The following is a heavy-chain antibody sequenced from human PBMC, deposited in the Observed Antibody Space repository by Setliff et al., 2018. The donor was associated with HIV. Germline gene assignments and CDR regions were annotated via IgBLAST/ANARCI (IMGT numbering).Heavy chain of an antibody. J-gene: IGHJ4*02. D-gene: IGHD3-10*01. Sequence: ASVKVSCKGSGYTFVDFYMHWVKEAPGRGLEWMGRIDPEDGETIYAENFQGRVTITADTSTDTVYMEVSSLISDDTVVYYCATGLLGGSSWFGGIYFDQWGQGTLVTVSS. V-gene: IGHV1-69-2*01. CDR2: IDPEDGET. CDR3: ATGLLGGSSWFGGIYFDQ. CDR1: GYTFVDFY.